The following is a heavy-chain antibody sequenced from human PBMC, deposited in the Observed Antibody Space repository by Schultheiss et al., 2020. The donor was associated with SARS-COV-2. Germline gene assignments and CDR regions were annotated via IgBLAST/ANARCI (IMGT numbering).Heavy chain of an antibody. J-gene: IGHJ6*02. D-gene: IGHD2-2*01. Sequence: SETLSLTCAVSGGSISSSNWWSWVRQPPGKGLEWIGEINHSGSTNYNPSLKSRVTISVDTSKNQFSLKLSSVTAADTAVYYCARLDCSSTSCPLDVWGQGTTVTVSS. CDR1: GGSISSSNW. V-gene: IGHV4-4*02. CDR2: INHSGST. CDR3: ARLDCSSTSCPLDV.